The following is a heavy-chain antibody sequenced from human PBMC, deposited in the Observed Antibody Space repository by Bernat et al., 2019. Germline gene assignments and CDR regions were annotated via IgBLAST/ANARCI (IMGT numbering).Heavy chain of an antibody. CDR3: ARDNRGGLLRSDAFDS. V-gene: IGHV3-11*06. CDR1: GFTFSDYY. Sequence: VKPGGSLRLSCAASGFTFSDYYMSWIRQAPGKGLEWVSSIISSSSYTNYAYSVNGRFTISRDNANNSLSLQMNSLRAEDTAVNCCARDNRGGLLRSDAFDSWGQGI. D-gene: IGHD3-16*01. J-gene: IGHJ3*02. CDR2: IISSSSYT.